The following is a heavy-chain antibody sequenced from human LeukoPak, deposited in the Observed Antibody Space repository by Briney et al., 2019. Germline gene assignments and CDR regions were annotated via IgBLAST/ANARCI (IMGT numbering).Heavy chain of an antibody. J-gene: IGHJ4*02. CDR1: GFTFSSYA. CDR3: AKTKYCGDDCYSWYFDY. CDR2: ISGSGGST. D-gene: IGHD2-21*02. Sequence: HPGGSLRLSCAASGFTFSSYAMSWVRQAPGKGLEWVSAISGSGGSTYYADSVKGRFTISRDNSKNTLYLQMNSLRADDTAVYYCAKTKYCGDDCYSWYFDYWGQETLVTVSS. V-gene: IGHV3-23*01.